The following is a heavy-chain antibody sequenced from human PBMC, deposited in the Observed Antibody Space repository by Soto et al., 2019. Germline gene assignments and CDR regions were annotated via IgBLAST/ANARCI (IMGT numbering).Heavy chain of an antibody. CDR3: ARESGLWLTGMSNYYMDV. CDR1: GGSISSGGYY. CDR2: IYYSGST. D-gene: IGHD3-9*01. V-gene: IGHV4-31*03. J-gene: IGHJ6*03. Sequence: SETLSLTCTGSGGSISSGGYYWSWIRQHPGKGLEWIGYIYYSGSTYYNPSLKSRVTISVDTSKNQFSLKLSSVTAADTAVYYCARESGLWLTGMSNYYMDVWGKGTTVTDSS.